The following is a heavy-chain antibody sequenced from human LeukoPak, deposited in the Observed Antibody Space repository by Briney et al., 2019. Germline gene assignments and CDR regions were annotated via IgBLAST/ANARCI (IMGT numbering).Heavy chain of an antibody. V-gene: IGHV4-59*08. CDR1: GGSISSYY. CDR2: IHYSGSS. D-gene: IGHD2-8*01. Sequence: PSETLSLTCTVSGGSISSYYWSWIRQPPGKGLEWIGNIHYSGSSVYNPSLKSRGTISIDTSRKQFFLKLSSVTAADTAVYFCALAPNSNWFDFWGPGTLVTVSS. J-gene: IGHJ5*01. CDR3: ALAPNSNWFDF.